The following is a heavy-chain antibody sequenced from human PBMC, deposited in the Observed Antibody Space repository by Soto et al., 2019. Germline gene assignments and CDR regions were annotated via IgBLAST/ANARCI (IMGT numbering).Heavy chain of an antibody. Sequence: GSLRLSCAASGFTFSSYGMHWVRQAPGKGLEWVAVISYDGSNKYYADSVKGRFTISRDNSKNTLYLQMNSLRAEDTAVYYCAKESVTAMVQGYYFDYWGQGTLVTVSS. J-gene: IGHJ4*02. V-gene: IGHV3-30*18. CDR2: ISYDGSNK. D-gene: IGHD5-18*01. CDR3: AKESVTAMVQGYYFDY. CDR1: GFTFSSYG.